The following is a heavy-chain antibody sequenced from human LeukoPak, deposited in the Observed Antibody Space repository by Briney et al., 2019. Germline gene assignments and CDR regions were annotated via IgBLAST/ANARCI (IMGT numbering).Heavy chain of an antibody. J-gene: IGHJ4*02. Sequence: SVKVSCKASGGTFSNYDVSWVRQAPGQGLEWMGRVIPILGISNYAQRFQGRVTITADKSTSTAYMELSSLRSEDTAVYYCARDSPLYGDYYFDYWGQGTLVTVSS. CDR2: VIPILGIS. CDR1: GGTFSNYD. D-gene: IGHD4-17*01. CDR3: ARDSPLYGDYYFDY. V-gene: IGHV1-69*04.